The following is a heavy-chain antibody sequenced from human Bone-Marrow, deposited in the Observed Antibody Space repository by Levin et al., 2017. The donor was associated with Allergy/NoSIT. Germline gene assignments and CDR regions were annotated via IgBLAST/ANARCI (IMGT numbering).Heavy chain of an antibody. CDR3: ARGHVNGDYFDF. V-gene: IGHV4-31*03. CDR2: IYYSGTTT. Sequence: ASETLSLTCTVSGGSIDSGGYYWTWIRQHPGKGLEWIAYIYYSGTTTYYNPSLKSRAFLSVDTSKNHFSLELRSVTAADTALYFCARGHVNGDYFDFWGQGTLVTVSS. CDR1: GGSIDSGGYY. D-gene: IGHD2-21*01. J-gene: IGHJ4*02.